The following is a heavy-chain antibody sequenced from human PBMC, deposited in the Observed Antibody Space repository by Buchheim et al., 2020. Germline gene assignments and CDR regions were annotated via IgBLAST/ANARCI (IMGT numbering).Heavy chain of an antibody. CDR2: ISGSGGST. V-gene: IGHV3-23*01. J-gene: IGHJ4*02. D-gene: IGHD3-22*01. CDR3: ANPPVLRWGYYYDSSGYYHTPFDY. CDR1: GFTFSSYA. Sequence: EVQLLESGGGLVQPGGSLRLSCAASGFTFSSYAMSWVRQAPGKGLEWVSAISGSGGSTYYADSVKGRFTISRDNSKNTLYLQMNSLRAEDTAVYYCANPPVLRWGYYYDSSGYYHTPFDYWGQGTL.